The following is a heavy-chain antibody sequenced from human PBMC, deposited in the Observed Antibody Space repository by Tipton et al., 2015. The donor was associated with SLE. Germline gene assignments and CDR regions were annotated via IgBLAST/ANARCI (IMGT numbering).Heavy chain of an antibody. D-gene: IGHD4-17*01. J-gene: IGHJ6*02. V-gene: IGHV4-34*01. CDR1: GGSFSGYY. Sequence: LRLSCAVYGGSFSGYYWTWIRQPPGKGLEWIGEINHSGSTNYNPSLMSRVTMSVGTSKNQFSLRLNSVTAADTAVYYCAKMDFGDFDVWGQGTTVTVSS. CDR2: INHSGST. CDR3: AKMDFGDFDV.